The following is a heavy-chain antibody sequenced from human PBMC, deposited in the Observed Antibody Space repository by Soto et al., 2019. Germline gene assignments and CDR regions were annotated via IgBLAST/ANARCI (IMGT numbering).Heavy chain of an antibody. V-gene: IGHV3-21*01. Sequence: EVQLVESGGGLVKPGGSLRLSCAASGFTYSSYSMNWVRQAPGKGLEWVSSISSSSSYIYYADSVKGRFTISRDNAKNSLYLQMNSLRAEDTAVYYCARPTHNSYGDYGNGYYYGMDVWGQGTTVTVSS. CDR3: ARPTHNSYGDYGNGYYYGMDV. D-gene: IGHD4-17*01. J-gene: IGHJ6*02. CDR1: GFTYSSYS. CDR2: ISSSSSYI.